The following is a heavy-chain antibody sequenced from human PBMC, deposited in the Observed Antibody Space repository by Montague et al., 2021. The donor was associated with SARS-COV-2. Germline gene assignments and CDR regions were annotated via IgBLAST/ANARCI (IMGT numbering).Heavy chain of an antibody. J-gene: IGHJ5*02. CDR3: AGLGSPRITIFGVVTHNWFDP. CDR2: IYYSGST. CDR1: GTSFSGYY. V-gene: IGHV4-34*01. D-gene: IGHD3-3*01. Sequence: SETLFLTCAVHGTSFSGYYWNWIRQPPGKGLEWIGSIYYSGSTYYNPSLKSRVTISVDTSKNQFSLKLSSVTAADTAVYYCAGLGSPRITIFGVVTHNWFDPWGQGTLVTVSS.